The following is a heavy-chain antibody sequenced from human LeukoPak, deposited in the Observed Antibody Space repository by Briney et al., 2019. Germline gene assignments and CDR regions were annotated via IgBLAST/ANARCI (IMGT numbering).Heavy chain of an antibody. CDR1: GGTFSSYA. CDR2: IIPIFGTA. Sequence: SVKVSCKASGGTFSSYAISWVRQAPGQGLEWMGGIIPIFGTANYAQKFQGRVTITADESTSTAYMELSSLRSEDTAVYYCARGARQWLVRNGYFDYWGQGTLVTVSS. D-gene: IGHD6-19*01. J-gene: IGHJ4*02. CDR3: ARGARQWLVRNGYFDY. V-gene: IGHV1-69*13.